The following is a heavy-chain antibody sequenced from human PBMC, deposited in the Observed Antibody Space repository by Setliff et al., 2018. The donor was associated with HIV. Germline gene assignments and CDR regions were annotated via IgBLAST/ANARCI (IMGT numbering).Heavy chain of an antibody. CDR1: GGSFSGYY. V-gene: IGHV4-34*01. Sequence: SETLSLTCAVYGGSFSGYYWSWIRQPPGKGLEWIGEINHSGKPNYNPSLKSRITLSVDTSENQFALKLASVTAADTAVYYCARGFTIFGVGFSADPTGNWFDPWGQGTLVTVSS. CDR2: INHSGKP. J-gene: IGHJ5*02. D-gene: IGHD3-3*01. CDR3: ARGFTIFGVGFSADPTGNWFDP.